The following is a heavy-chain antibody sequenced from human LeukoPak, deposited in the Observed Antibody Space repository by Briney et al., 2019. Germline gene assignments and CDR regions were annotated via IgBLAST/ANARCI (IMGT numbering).Heavy chain of an antibody. CDR1: GFTFSSYG. CDR3: ARDSAGNDY. Sequence: GRSLRLSCAASGFTFSSYGMHWVRQAPGKGLEWVAVIWYDGSNEYYADSVKGRFTISRDNSKNTLYLQMNSLRAEDTAVYYCARDSAGNDYWGQGTLVTVSS. V-gene: IGHV3-33*01. J-gene: IGHJ4*02. CDR2: IWYDGSNE. D-gene: IGHD6-13*01.